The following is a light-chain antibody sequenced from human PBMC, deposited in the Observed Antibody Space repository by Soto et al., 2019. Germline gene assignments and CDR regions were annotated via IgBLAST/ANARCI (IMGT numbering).Light chain of an antibody. CDR3: LQTYTSLTWT. CDR2: AAS. V-gene: IGKV1-39*01. J-gene: IGKJ1*01. Sequence: DIKMTQSPSSLSASVGDRVTITCRASQSVSNYLQWYQQKSGHAPKLLVYAASSLHSGVPSRFSGSGSGTDFTLTISSLQPEDFATYYCLQTYTSLTWTFGQWTKVEI. CDR1: QSVSNY.